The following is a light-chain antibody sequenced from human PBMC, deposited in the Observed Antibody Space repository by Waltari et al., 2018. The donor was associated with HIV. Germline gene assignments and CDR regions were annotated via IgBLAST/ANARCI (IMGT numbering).Light chain of an antibody. V-gene: IGLV1-40*01. CDR2: GHT. CDR3: QSYDSGLSASV. J-gene: IGLJ2*01. Sequence: QSVLTQPPSVSGAPGQRVTIACTGSDSNIGAGFAVHWYQQLPGTAPKLLIHGHTSRPSGVPDRFSGSRSGASASLCITGIQAEDESDYYCQSYDSGLSASVFGGGTKLTVL. CDR1: DSNIGAGFA.